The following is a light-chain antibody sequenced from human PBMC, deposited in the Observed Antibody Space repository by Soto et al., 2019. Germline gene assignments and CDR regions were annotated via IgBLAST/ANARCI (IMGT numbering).Light chain of an antibody. Sequence: QSALTQPASVSGSPGQSITISCTGTRSDVGRYNYVSWYQQHPGKAPKLLIYEVTYRPSGVPDRFSGSKSGTSASLAITGLQAEDEADYYCQSYDSSLSGAAFGTGTKLTVL. J-gene: IGLJ1*01. CDR2: EVT. V-gene: IGLV2-14*01. CDR3: QSYDSSLSGAA. CDR1: RSDVGRYNY.